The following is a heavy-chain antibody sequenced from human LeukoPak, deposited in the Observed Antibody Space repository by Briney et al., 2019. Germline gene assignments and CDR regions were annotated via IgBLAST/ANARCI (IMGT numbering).Heavy chain of an antibody. V-gene: IGHV1-2*06. CDR2: INPNSGGT. CDR1: GYTFTGYY. CDR3: ARAKSGSSTSWFDP. Sequence: ASVKVSCKASGYTFTGYYMHWVRRAPGQGHEWMGRINPNSGGTNYAQKFQGRVTMTRDTSISTAYVELSRLRSDDTAVYYCARAKSGSSTSWFDPWGQGTLVTVSS. D-gene: IGHD2-2*01. J-gene: IGHJ5*02.